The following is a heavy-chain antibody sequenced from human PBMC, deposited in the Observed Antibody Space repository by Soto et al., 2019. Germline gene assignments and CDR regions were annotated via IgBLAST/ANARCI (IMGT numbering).Heavy chain of an antibody. CDR1: GYTFTSYG. V-gene: IGHV1-18*01. CDR2: ISAYNGNT. CDR3: AREAYYYDSSGYYLSGAFDI. Sequence: WASVKVSCKASGYTFTSYGISWVRQAPGQGLEWMGWISAYNGNTNYAQKFQGRVTMTTDTSTSTAYMELRSLRSDDTAVYYCAREAYYYDSSGYYLSGAFDIWGQGTMVTVSS. J-gene: IGHJ3*02. D-gene: IGHD3-22*01.